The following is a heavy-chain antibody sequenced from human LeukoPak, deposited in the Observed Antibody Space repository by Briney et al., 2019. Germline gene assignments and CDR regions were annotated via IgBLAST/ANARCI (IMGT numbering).Heavy chain of an antibody. J-gene: IGHJ4*02. CDR3: AKDSGSIVGATGYFDY. CDR2: ISGDGGST. V-gene: IGHV3-43*02. Sequence: GGSLRLSCAASGFTFDDYAMRWVRQAPGKGLEWVSLISGDGGSTYYADSVKGRYTISRDNSKNSLYLQMNSLRTEDTALYYCAKDSGSIVGATGYFDYWGQGTLVTVSS. CDR1: GFTFDDYA. D-gene: IGHD1-26*01.